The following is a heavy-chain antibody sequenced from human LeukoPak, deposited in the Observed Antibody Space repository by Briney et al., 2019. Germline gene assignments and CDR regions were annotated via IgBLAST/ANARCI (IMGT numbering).Heavy chain of an antibody. J-gene: IGHJ4*02. CDR3: ATYRQVLLPFES. Sequence: GGSLRLSCVASGFIFSSYGMSWVRQAPGKGLEWVSSIFPSGGEIHYADSVRGRFTISRDNSKSTLPLQMNSLRAEDTAIYYCATYRQVLLPFESWGQGTLVTVSS. CDR2: IFPSGGEI. CDR1: GFIFSSYG. V-gene: IGHV3-23*01. D-gene: IGHD2-8*02.